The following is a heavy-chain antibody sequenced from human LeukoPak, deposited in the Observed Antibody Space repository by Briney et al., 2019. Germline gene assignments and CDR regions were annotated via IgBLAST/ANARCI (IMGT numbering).Heavy chain of an antibody. CDR3: TRVGSNLNRRAGC. CDR2: IDPDNGAT. CDR1: GYIFTGYY. D-gene: IGHD1-20*01. V-gene: IGHV1-2*02. J-gene: IGHJ4*02. Sequence: GASVKVSCKASGYIFTGYYMHWVRQAPGQGLEWMGWIDPDNGATHYVRKFQGRVTMTRDTSIGTAYMELSTLRSDDTAVYYCTRVGSNLNRRAGCWGQGTLVTVSS.